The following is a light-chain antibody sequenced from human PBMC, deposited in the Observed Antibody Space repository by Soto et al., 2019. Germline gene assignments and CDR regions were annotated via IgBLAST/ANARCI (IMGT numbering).Light chain of an antibody. V-gene: IGLV2-14*01. Sequence: QSALTQPASVSGYPGQSITISCTGTSSDVGGYNYVSWYQQHPGKAPKLIIYEVSNRPSGVSNRFSGSKSGNTASLTISGLQAEDEADYYCSSSTSSSTLDVVFGGGINLTVL. CDR1: SSDVGGYNY. CDR2: EVS. J-gene: IGLJ2*01. CDR3: SSSTSSSTLDVV.